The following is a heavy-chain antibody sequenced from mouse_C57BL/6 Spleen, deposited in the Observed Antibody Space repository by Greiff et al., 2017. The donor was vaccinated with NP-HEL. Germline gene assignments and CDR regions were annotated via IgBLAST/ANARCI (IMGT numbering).Heavy chain of an antibody. CDR3: TSETTVVATYYAMDY. V-gene: IGHV1-15*01. Sequence: QVQLQQSGAELVRPGASVTLSCKASGYTFTDYEMHWVKQTPVHGLEWIGAIDPETGGTAYNQKFKGKAILTADKSSSTAYMELRSLTSEDSAVYYCTSETTVVATYYAMDYWGQGTSVTVSS. D-gene: IGHD1-1*01. CDR1: GYTFTDYE. J-gene: IGHJ4*01. CDR2: IDPETGGT.